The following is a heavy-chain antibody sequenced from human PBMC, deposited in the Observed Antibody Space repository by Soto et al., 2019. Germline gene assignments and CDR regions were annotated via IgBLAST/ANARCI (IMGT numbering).Heavy chain of an antibody. J-gene: IGHJ4*02. CDR1: GFTFSSYW. CDR2: IDSAGSIT. V-gene: IGHV3-74*01. D-gene: IGHD6-19*01. CDR3: ARDQTVAGPTTFDH. Sequence: GGSLRLSCAASGFTFSSYWMHWVRQTPGKGLVWVSRIDSAGSITTYADSVKGRFTISRDNAKNTLYLQVNSLRAEDTAIYYCARDQTVAGPTTFDHCGQGTLVTVSS.